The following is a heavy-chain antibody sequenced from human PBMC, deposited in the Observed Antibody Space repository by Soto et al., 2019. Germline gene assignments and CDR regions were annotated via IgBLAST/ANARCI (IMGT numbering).Heavy chain of an antibody. CDR3: AREQLLRYFDY. V-gene: IGHV1-69*08. CDR2: IIPILGIA. CDR1: GGTFSSYT. D-gene: IGHD2-15*01. Sequence: QVQLVQSGAEVKKPGSSVKVSCKASGGTFSSYTISWVRQAPGQGLEWMGRIIPILGIANYAQKFQGRVTITADKSTSTADMELSSLRSEDTAVYYCAREQLLRYFDYWGQGTLVTVSS. J-gene: IGHJ4*02.